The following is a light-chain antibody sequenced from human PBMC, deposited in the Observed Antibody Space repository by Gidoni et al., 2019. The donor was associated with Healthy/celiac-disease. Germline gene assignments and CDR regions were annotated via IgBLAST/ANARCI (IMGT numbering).Light chain of an antibody. CDR3: QQYGSSPIT. CDR1: QSVSSSY. V-gene: IGKV3-20*01. CDR2: GAS. Sequence: EIVLTQSPGTLSLSPGERATLSCRASQSVSSSYLAWYQQKPVQAPRLLIYGASSRATGIPDRFSGSGSGTDFTLTISRLEPEDFAVYYCQQYGSSPITFXXXTRLEIK. J-gene: IGKJ5*01.